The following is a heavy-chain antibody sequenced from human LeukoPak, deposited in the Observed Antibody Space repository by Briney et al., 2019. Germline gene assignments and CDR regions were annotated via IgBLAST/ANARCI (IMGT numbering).Heavy chain of an antibody. CDR2: INPNNGGT. CDR1: GYTFTGYN. V-gene: IGHV1-2*02. J-gene: IGHJ4*02. CDR3: AREPGDGGYDNFDY. Sequence: GASVKVSCKASGYTFTGYNMHWVRQAPGQGLEWMGWINPNNGGTHYAQKFQGRVTMTRDTSISTAYMELSRLRSDDTAVYYCAREPGDGGYDNFDYWGQGTLVTVSS. D-gene: IGHD5-12*01.